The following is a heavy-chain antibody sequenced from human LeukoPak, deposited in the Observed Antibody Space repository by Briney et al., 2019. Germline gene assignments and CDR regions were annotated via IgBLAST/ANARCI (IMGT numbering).Heavy chain of an antibody. J-gene: IGHJ5*02. Sequence: PSETLSLTCAVYGGSFSGYYWSWIRQPPGKGLEWIGEINHSGSTNYNPSLKSRVTISVDTSKNQFSLKLGSVTAADTAVYYCARDLVVVAATYNWFDPWGQGTLVTVSS. D-gene: IGHD2-15*01. CDR3: ARDLVVVAATYNWFDP. CDR1: GGSFSGYY. CDR2: INHSGST. V-gene: IGHV4-34*01.